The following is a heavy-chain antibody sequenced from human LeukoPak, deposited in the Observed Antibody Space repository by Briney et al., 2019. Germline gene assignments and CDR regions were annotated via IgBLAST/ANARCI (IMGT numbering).Heavy chain of an antibody. CDR1: GGTFSSYA. Sequence: SVKVSCKASGGTFSSYAISWVRQAPGQGLEWMGGIIPIFGTANYAQKFQGRVTITADEPTSTAYMELSSLRSEDTAVYYCANDCSSTSCSKNAFDIWGQGTMVTVSS. CDR3: ANDCSSTSCSKNAFDI. V-gene: IGHV1-69*01. D-gene: IGHD2-2*01. J-gene: IGHJ3*02. CDR2: IIPIFGTA.